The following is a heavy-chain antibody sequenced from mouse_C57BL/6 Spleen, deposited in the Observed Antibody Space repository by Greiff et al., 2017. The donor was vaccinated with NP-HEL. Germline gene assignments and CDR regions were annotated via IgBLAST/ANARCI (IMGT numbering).Heavy chain of an antibody. CDR2: IHPNSGST. J-gene: IGHJ4*01. V-gene: IGHV1-64*01. D-gene: IGHD2-4*01. CDR1: GYTFTSYW. Sequence: QVQLQQPGAELVKPGASVKLSCKASGYTFTSYWMHWVKQRPGQGLEWIGMIHPNSGSTNYNEKFKSKATLTVDISSSTAYMQLSSLTSEDSAVYYCARYDYDDGYYAMDYWGQGTSVTVSS. CDR3: ARYDYDDGYYAMDY.